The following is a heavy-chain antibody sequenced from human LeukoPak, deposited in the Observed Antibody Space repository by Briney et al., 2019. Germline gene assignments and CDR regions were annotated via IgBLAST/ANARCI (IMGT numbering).Heavy chain of an antibody. CDR1: GFTFSIYS. D-gene: IGHD3-22*01. CDR3: ARDYYDSSGYYQGGDY. V-gene: IGHV3-30*02. Sequence: PGGSLRLSCAASGFTFSIYSIHWVRQAPGKGLEWVAFIRYDGTKKSYADSVKGRFTISRDNSKNTLYLQMNSLRSDDTAVYYCARDYYDSSGYYQGGDYWGQGTLVTVSS. J-gene: IGHJ4*02. CDR2: IRYDGTKK.